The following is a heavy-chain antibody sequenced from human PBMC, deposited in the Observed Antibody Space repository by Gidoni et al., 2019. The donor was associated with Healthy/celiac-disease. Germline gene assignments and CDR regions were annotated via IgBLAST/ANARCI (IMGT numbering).Heavy chain of an antibody. D-gene: IGHD3-10*01. CDR2: ISSSSSNN. Sequence: EVQLVDSGGGLVKPGGSLRLSCAAAGFTFRSSSITWVRPGPGTGLEWVSSISSSSSNNTNAASVKGQLTISRKNAKNSRYRQMTSLRAKDTAVYYWARKLHPTADYYGSGTCFDYWGQGTLVTVSS. CDR1: GFTFRSSS. V-gene: IGHV3-21*01. J-gene: IGHJ4*02. CDR3: ARKLHPTADYYGSGTCFDY.